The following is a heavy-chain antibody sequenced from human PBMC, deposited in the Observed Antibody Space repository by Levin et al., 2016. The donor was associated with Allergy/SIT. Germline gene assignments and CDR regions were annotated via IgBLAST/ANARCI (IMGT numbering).Heavy chain of an antibody. CDR2: IYTSGSR. D-gene: IGHD3-22*01. Sequence: SETLSLTCTVSGGSISSGGYYWNWIRQHPGKGLEWIAYIYTSGSRHYNPSLRSRLTISIDASKNQFSLRLSSVTVADTAVYYCARDREGAGFYTDGLDVWGQGATVTVSS. J-gene: IGHJ6*02. CDR3: ARDREGAGFYTDGLDV. V-gene: IGHV4-31*03. CDR1: GGSISSGGYY.